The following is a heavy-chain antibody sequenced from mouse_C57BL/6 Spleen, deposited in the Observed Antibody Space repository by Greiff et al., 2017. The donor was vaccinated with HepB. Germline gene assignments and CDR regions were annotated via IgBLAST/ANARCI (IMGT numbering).Heavy chain of an antibody. D-gene: IGHD2-5*01. Sequence: EVQLQESGPGLVKPSQSLSLTCSVTGYSITSGYYWNWIRQFPGNKLEWMGYISYDGSNNYNPSLKNRISITRDTSKNQFFLKLNSVTTEDTATYYCAREGLYSNYGYWGQGTTLTVSS. CDR1: GYSITSGYY. CDR3: AREGLYSNYGY. CDR2: ISYDGSN. J-gene: IGHJ2*01. V-gene: IGHV3-6*01.